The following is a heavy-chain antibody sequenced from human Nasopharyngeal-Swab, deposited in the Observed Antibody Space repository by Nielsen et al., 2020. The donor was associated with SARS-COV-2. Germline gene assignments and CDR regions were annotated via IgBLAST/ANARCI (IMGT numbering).Heavy chain of an antibody. V-gene: IGHV4-59*01. CDR3: ARDVTPERLGSMDV. D-gene: IGHD2-21*02. J-gene: IGHJ6*02. CDR2: IYYSGST. CDR1: GGSFSGYY. Sequence: SETLSLTCAVYGGSFSGYYWSWIRQPPGKGLEWIGYIYYSGSTNYNPSLKSRVTISVDTSKNQFSPNLSSVTAADTAVYYCARDVTPERLGSMDVWGQGTTVTVSS.